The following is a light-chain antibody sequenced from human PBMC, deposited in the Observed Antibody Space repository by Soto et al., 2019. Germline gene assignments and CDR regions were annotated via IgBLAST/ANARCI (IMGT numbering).Light chain of an antibody. Sequence: DIRMTQSPSTLSASVGDRVTITCQASHTISNLLAWHQHKPGRAPKLLIYDASSLQSGVPSRFSGSGSGTEFTLTINSLQPDDSAIYYCQQYSSYSEAFGQGTKVDIK. CDR2: DAS. CDR1: HTISNL. J-gene: IGKJ1*01. CDR3: QQYSSYSEA. V-gene: IGKV1-5*01.